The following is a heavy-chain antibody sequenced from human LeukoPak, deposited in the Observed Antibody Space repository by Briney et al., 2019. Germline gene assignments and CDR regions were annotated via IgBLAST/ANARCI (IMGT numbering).Heavy chain of an antibody. CDR1: GYSFTSYW. Sequence: GESLKISCKGSGYSFTSYWIGWVRQMPGKGLEWMGIIYPGDSDTRYSPSFQGQVTISADKSISTACLQWSSLKASDTAMYYCARALSGEMATNPGFDYWGQGTLVTVSS. D-gene: IGHD5-24*01. CDR3: ARALSGEMATNPGFDY. J-gene: IGHJ4*02. CDR2: IYPGDSDT. V-gene: IGHV5-51*01.